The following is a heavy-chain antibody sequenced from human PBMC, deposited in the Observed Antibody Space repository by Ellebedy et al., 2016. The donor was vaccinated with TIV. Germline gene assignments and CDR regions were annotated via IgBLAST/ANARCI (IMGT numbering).Heavy chain of an antibody. J-gene: IGHJ6*02. CDR3: ATREWQDPMDV. D-gene: IGHD3-3*01. Sequence: ASVTVSCXASGHSFTRYGIHWVRQAPGQSLEWMGWINTGNDNTKYSQKLQGRVTITRDYMELSGLMSEDTAVYYCATREWQDPMDVWGQGTTVTVSS. CDR1: GHSFTRYG. CDR2: INTGNDNT. V-gene: IGHV1-3*04.